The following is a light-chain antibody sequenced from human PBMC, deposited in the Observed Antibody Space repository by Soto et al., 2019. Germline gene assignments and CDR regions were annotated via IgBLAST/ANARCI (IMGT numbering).Light chain of an antibody. CDR3: EQYHEWPLT. CDR2: DAS. V-gene: IGKV3D-15*01. CDR1: QSVSSN. Sequence: ETVMTQSPGTLSVSPGEGATLSCRASQSVSSNLAWYQQKPCQAPRLLIYDASTRATGIPARFSGSGSGTEFTLTISSLQSEDFAVYYCEQYHEWPLTFGGGTEVEIK. J-gene: IGKJ4*01.